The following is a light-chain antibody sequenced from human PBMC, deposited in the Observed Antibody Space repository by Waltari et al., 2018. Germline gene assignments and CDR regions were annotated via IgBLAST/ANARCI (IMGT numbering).Light chain of an antibody. Sequence: IVLTQSPGTLSLSPRERATLSCRASQSVSRTLAWYQQKPGQAPRLLIYGASTRATGIPDRFSGSGSGTDFSLTISRLEPEDFAVYYCQHYVRLPVTFGQGTKVEIK. V-gene: IGKV3-20*01. CDR2: GAS. CDR3: QHYVRLPVT. J-gene: IGKJ1*01. CDR1: QSVSRT.